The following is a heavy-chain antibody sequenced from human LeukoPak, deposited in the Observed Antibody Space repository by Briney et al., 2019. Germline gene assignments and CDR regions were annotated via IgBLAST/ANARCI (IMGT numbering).Heavy chain of an antibody. D-gene: IGHD2-15*01. Sequence: SETLSLTCTVSGGSISSYYWSWLRQPPGKGLEWIGYIYYSGNTDSNPSLKSRVTISVDTSKNQFSLKLSSVTAADTAVYYCARTYCSGGSCHFGYWGQGTLVTVSS. CDR2: IYYSGNT. CDR3: ARTYCSGGSCHFGY. J-gene: IGHJ4*02. V-gene: IGHV4-59*08. CDR1: GGSISSYY.